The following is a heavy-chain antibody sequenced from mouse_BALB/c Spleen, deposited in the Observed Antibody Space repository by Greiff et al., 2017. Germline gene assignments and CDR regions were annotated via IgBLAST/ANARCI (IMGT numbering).Heavy chain of an antibody. J-gene: IGHJ2*01. Sequence: EVKLVESGGGLVKPGGSLKLSCAASGFTFSSYAMSWVRQTPEKRLEWVATISSGGSYTYYPDSVKGRFTISRDNAKNTLYLQMSSLRSEDTAMYYSARGWPSHGDLDYWGQGTTLTVSS. CDR2: ISSGGSYT. CDR3: ARGWPSHGDLDY. D-gene: IGHD2-3*01. CDR1: GFTFSSYA. V-gene: IGHV5-9-3*01.